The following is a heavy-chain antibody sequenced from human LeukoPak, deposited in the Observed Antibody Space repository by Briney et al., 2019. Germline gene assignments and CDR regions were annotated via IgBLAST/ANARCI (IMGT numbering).Heavy chain of an antibody. J-gene: IGHJ3*02. D-gene: IGHD5-24*01. V-gene: IGHV3-7*01. Sequence: PGGSLRLSCVGSGFTFSSYWVKWVRQAPGKGLEWVADIKPDGSDKYYVDSARGRFTVYRDNAKNSAFLQMNSLRAEDTAIYYCATISAQTFDICGQGTVVSVSS. CDR1: GFTFSSYW. CDR3: ATISAQTFDI. CDR2: IKPDGSDK.